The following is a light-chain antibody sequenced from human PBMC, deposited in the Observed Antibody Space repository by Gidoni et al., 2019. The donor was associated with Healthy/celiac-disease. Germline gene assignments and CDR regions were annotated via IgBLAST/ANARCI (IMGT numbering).Light chain of an antibody. V-gene: IGKV3-20*01. J-gene: IGKJ4*01. Sequence: EIVLTQSPGTLSLCAGERATLTCRASKSVSSSYLAWYQQKPGQAPRLLIYGASSRATGIPYRFSGSGSGTDFTLTISRLEPEDFAVYYCQQYGSSPLTFGGGTKVEIK. CDR2: GAS. CDR3: QQYGSSPLT. CDR1: KSVSSSY.